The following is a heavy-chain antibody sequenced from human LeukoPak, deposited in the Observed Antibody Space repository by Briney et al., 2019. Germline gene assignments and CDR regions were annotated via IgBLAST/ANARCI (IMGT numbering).Heavy chain of an antibody. V-gene: IGHV3-23*01. CDR1: GFTFSSYA. CDR3: AKDRLKSGWITIDY. Sequence: GGSLRLSCAASGFTFSSYAMSWVRQAPGKGREWVSAISGSGGSTYYADSVKGGFTISRDNSKNPLYLQMNSLRAGDTAVYYCAKDRLKSGWITIDYWAQGTLVTVSS. J-gene: IGHJ4*02. CDR2: ISGSGGST. D-gene: IGHD6-19*01.